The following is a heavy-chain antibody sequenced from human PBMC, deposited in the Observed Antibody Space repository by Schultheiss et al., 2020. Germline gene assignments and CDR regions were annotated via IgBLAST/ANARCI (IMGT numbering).Heavy chain of an antibody. J-gene: IGHJ6*02. CDR3: ARHINSDSSGYYHSYYYYGMDV. CDR1: GFTFSSYG. Sequence: GGSLRLSCAASGFTFSSYGMHWVRQAPGKGLEWVAVIWYDGSNKYYADSVKGRFTISRDNSKNMLYLQMNSLRAEDTAVYYCARHINSDSSGYYHSYYYYGMDVWGQGTTVTVSS. D-gene: IGHD3-22*01. V-gene: IGHV3-30*19. CDR2: IWYDGSNK.